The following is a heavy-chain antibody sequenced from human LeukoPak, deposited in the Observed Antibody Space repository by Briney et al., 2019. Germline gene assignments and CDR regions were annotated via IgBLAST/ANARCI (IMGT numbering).Heavy chain of an antibody. CDR3: ARGVTMIGRLRFDP. CDR1: GRSFSGYY. D-gene: IGHD3-22*01. Sequence: SETLSLTCAVYGRSFSGYYWSWIRQPPGKGLEWIGEINHSGSTNYNPSLKSRVTISVDTSKNQFSLKLSSVTAADTAVYYCARGVTMIGRLRFDPWGQGTLVTVSS. V-gene: IGHV4-34*01. J-gene: IGHJ5*02. CDR2: INHSGST.